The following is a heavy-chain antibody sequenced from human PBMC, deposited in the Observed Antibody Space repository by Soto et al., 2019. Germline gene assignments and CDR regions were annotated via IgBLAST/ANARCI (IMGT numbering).Heavy chain of an antibody. V-gene: IGHV3-33*01. Sequence: GGSLRLSCAASGFTFSSYGMHWVRQAPGKGLEWVAVIWYDGSNKYYADSVKGRFTISRDNSKNTLYLQMNSLRAEDTAVYYCARSRGGIYCSGGSCYFDYWGQGTLVTVSS. J-gene: IGHJ4*02. D-gene: IGHD2-15*01. CDR1: GFTFSSYG. CDR3: ARSRGGIYCSGGSCYFDY. CDR2: IWYDGSNK.